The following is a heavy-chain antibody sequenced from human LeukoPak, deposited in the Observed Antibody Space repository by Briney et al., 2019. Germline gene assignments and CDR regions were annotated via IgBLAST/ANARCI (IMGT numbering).Heavy chain of an antibody. V-gene: IGHV4-4*07. CDR2: IYTSGST. Sequence: SETLSLTCTVSGGSISSYYWSWIRQPAGKGLEWIGRIYTSGSTNYNPSLKSRVTMSVDTSKNQFSLKLSSVTAADTAVYYCARLGIAARTFDYWGQRTLVTVSS. D-gene: IGHD6-6*01. J-gene: IGHJ4*02. CDR1: GGSISSYY. CDR3: ARLGIAARTFDY.